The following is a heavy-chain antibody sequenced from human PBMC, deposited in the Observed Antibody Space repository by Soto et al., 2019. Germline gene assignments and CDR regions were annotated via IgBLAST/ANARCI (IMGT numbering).Heavy chain of an antibody. D-gene: IGHD3-22*01. CDR1: GFTFSLYA. V-gene: IGHV3-21*02. J-gene: IGHJ4*02. Sequence: EVQLVESGGGLVKPGGSLRLSCAASGFTFSLYAMIWVHQAPGKGLEWVSSVSSGSSYIYSADSLKGRFTISRDDAENTLYLQMNSLRADDMAIYYDVRARDTDSRPAYWGQGSLVTVSS. CDR3: VRARDTDSRPAY. CDR2: VSSGSSYI.